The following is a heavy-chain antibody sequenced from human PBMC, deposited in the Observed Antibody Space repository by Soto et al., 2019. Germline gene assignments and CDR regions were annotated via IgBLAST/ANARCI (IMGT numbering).Heavy chain of an antibody. CDR1: GGSFSGYY. CDR3: ARGYFYGSGSYYRVMGAFDI. J-gene: IGHJ3*02. V-gene: IGHV4-34*01. CDR2: INHSGST. D-gene: IGHD3-10*01. Sequence: SETLSLTCAVYGGSFSGYYWSWIRQPPGKGLEWIGEINHSGSTNYNPSLKSRVTISVDTSKNQFSLKLSSVTAADTAVYYCARGYFYGSGSYYRVMGAFDIWGQGTMVTVSS.